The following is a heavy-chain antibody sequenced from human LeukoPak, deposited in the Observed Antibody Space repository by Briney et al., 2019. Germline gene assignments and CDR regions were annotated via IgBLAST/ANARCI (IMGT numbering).Heavy chain of an antibody. Sequence: SETLSLTCTVSGDSISSYYWSWIRQPPGKGLEWIGYIYYSGSTNYNPSLKSRVTISVDTSKNQFSLKLSSVTAADTAVYYCARYSGSYSVGSFDYWGQGTLVTVSS. D-gene: IGHD1-26*01. CDR1: GDSISSYY. CDR2: IYYSGST. J-gene: IGHJ4*02. CDR3: ARYSGSYSVGSFDY. V-gene: IGHV4-59*01.